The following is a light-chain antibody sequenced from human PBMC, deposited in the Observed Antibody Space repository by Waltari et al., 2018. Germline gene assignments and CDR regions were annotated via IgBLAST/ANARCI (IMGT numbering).Light chain of an antibody. V-gene: IGLV2-23*02. J-gene: IGLJ2*01. CDR3: CSYAGRKTLI. CDR2: DVV. Sequence: QSALTQPASVSGSPGQSITISCTGTNSDIGDYNYASWYQQHHGRVPKLIIYDVVKRPSGISDRFSGSKSGNAASLTISGLQPEDESHYFCCSYAGRKTLIFGGGTELTV. CDR1: NSDIGDYNY.